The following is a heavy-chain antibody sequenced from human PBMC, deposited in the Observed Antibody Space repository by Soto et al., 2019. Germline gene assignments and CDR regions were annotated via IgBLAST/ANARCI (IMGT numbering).Heavy chain of an antibody. V-gene: IGHV3-9*01. D-gene: IGHD6-6*01. J-gene: IGHJ4*02. CDR2: ISWNSGSI. CDR3: AKDIGGYSSSKTQFDY. Sequence: AGGSLRLSCAASGFTFDDYAMHWVRQAPGKGLEWVSGISWNSGSIGYADSVKGRFTISRDNAKNSLYLQMNSLRAEDTALYYCAKDIGGYSSSKTQFDYWGQGTLVTVSS. CDR1: GFTFDDYA.